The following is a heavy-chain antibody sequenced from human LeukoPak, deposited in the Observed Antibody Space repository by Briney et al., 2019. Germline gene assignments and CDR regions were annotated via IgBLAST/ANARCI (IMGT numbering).Heavy chain of an antibody. J-gene: IGHJ4*02. D-gene: IGHD6-19*01. V-gene: IGHV4-34*01. CDR1: GGSFSGYY. CDR3: AREWQWLVSGGGYDY. Sequence: SETLSLTCAVYGGSFSGYYWSWIRQPPGKGLEWIGEINHSGSTNYNPSLKSRVTISVDTSKNQFSLKLSSVTAADTAVYYCAREWQWLVSGGGYDYWGQGTLVTVSS. CDR2: INHSGST.